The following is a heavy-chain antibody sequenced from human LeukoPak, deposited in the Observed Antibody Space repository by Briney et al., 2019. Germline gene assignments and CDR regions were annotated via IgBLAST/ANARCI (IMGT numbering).Heavy chain of an antibody. CDR2: MNPNSGNT. Sequence: ASVKVSCKASGYTFTSYDINWVRQATGQGLEWMGWMNPNSGNTGYAQKFQGRVTMTRNTSISTAYMELSSLRSEDTAVYYCANGIAVAGTLSPADYWGQGTLVTVSS. V-gene: IGHV1-8*01. D-gene: IGHD6-19*01. CDR1: GYTFTSYD. CDR3: ANGIAVAGTLSPADY. J-gene: IGHJ4*02.